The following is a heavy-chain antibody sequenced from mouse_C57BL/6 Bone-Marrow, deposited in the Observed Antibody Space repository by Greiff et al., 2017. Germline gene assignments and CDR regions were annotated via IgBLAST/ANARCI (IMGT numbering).Heavy chain of an antibody. CDR2: INPNNGGT. CDR1: GYTFTDYY. J-gene: IGHJ2*01. CDR3: ARDYYYGSTPY. Sequence: VQLQQSGPELVKPGASVKISCKASGYTFTDYYMNWVKQSHGKSLEWIGDINPNNGGTSYNQKFKGKATLTVDKSSSTAYMELRSLTSEDSAVYYCARDYYYGSTPYWGQGTTLTVSS. D-gene: IGHD1-1*01. V-gene: IGHV1-26*01.